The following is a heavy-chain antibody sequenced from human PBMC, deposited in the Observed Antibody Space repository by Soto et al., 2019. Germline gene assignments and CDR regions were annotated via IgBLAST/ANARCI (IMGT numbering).Heavy chain of an antibody. CDR2: ISYDGSNK. J-gene: IGHJ4*02. CDR3: AKESTVTTFDY. Sequence: QVQLVESGGGVVQPGRSLRLSCAASGFTFSSYGMHWVRQAPGKGLEWVAVISYDGSNKYYADSVKGRFTISRDNSKNTRYLQMNSLRAEDTAVYYCAKESTVTTFDYWGQGTLVTVSS. V-gene: IGHV3-30*18. D-gene: IGHD4-17*01. CDR1: GFTFSSYG.